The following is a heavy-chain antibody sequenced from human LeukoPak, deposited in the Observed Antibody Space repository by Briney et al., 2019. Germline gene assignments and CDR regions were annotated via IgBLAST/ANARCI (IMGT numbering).Heavy chain of an antibody. CDR3: ARPSAGMGADFDY. J-gene: IGHJ4*02. CDR1: GYTFTGYY. Sequence: GASVKVSCKASGYTFTGYYTHWVRQAPGQGLERMGWISAYNGNTNYAQKLQGRVTMTTDTSTSTAYMELRSLRSDDTAVYYCARPSAGMGADFDYWGQGTLVTVSS. V-gene: IGHV1-18*04. CDR2: ISAYNGNT. D-gene: IGHD1-26*01.